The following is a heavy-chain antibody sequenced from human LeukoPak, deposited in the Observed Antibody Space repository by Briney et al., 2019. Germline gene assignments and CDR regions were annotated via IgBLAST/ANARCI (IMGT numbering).Heavy chain of an antibody. CDR2: IYTGGST. CDR1: GFTVNSNY. Sequence: GVSLRLSCVASGFTVNSNYMSWVRQAPGKGLEWVSLIYTGGSTYYEDSVRGRFTISRDNSKNTLYLQMNSLRPEDTAIYYCAKGFGRAAADVFGGYTMDVWGQGTTVTVSS. D-gene: IGHD6-13*01. CDR3: AKGFGRAAADVFGGYTMDV. J-gene: IGHJ6*02. V-gene: IGHV3-66*02.